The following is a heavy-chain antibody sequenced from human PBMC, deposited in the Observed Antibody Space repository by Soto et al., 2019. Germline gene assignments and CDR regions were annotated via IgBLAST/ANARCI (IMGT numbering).Heavy chain of an antibody. CDR2: INPSGGST. CDR1: GGTFSSYY. V-gene: IGHV1-46*01. J-gene: IGHJ4*02. Sequence: ASVKVSCKASGGTFSSYYMHWVRQAPGQGLEWMGIINPSGGSTSYAQRFQGRVTMTRDTSTSTVYMELSSLRSEDTAVYYCARDYDSSGYPRYYFDYWGQGTLVTVSS. CDR3: ARDYDSSGYPRYYFDY. D-gene: IGHD3-22*01.